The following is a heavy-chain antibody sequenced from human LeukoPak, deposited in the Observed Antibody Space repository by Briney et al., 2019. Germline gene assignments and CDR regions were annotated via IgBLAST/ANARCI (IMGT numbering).Heavy chain of an antibody. CDR1: GFTFSSYA. J-gene: IGHJ4*02. V-gene: IGHV3-23*01. D-gene: IGHD3-3*01. Sequence: GGSLRLSCAASGFTFSSYAMSWVRQAPGKGLEWVSAISGSGGSTYYADSVKGRFTISRDNSKNTLYLQMNSLRAEDTAVYYCSKDIGSYDFWSGYSTTFGYWGQGTLVTVSS. CDR2: ISGSGGST. CDR3: SKDIGSYDFWSGYSTTFGY.